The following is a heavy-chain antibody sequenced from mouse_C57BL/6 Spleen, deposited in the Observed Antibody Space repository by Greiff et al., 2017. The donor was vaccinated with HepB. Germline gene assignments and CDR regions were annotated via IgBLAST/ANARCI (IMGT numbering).Heavy chain of an antibody. D-gene: IGHD3-2*02. J-gene: IGHJ4*01. Sequence: QVQLQQPGAELVKPGASVKLSCKASGYTFTSYWMQWVKQRPGQGLEWIGEIDPSDSYTNYNQKFKGKATLTVDTSSSTAYMQLSSLTSEDSAVYYCARGGGSGYVWAMDYWGQGTSVTVSS. CDR2: IDPSDSYT. V-gene: IGHV1-50*01. CDR3: ARGGGSGYVWAMDY. CDR1: GYTFTSYW.